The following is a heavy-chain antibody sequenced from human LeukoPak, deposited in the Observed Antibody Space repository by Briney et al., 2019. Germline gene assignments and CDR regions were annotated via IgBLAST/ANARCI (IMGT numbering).Heavy chain of an antibody. J-gene: IGHJ4*02. CDR1: GGSISSYY. Sequence: ETLSLTCTVSGGSISSYYWSWIRQPPGKGLEWIGYIYYSGSTNYNPSLKSRVTISVDTSKNQFSLKLSSVTAADTAVYYCARHPMSAAEDYWGQGTLVTVSS. D-gene: IGHD6-13*01. CDR3: ARHPMSAAEDY. V-gene: IGHV4-59*08. CDR2: IYYSGST.